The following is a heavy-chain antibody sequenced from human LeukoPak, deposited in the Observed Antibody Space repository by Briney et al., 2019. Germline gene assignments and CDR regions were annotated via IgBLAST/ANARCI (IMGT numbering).Heavy chain of an antibody. Sequence: GESLRISCKGSGYSFTNFWIGWVRQMPGKGLEWMGIIYPGDSDTRYSPSFQGQVSISADKSISTAYLQWSSLKASDTAMYYCARGPWSGYYTPFDYWGQGTLVTVSS. CDR2: IYPGDSDT. D-gene: IGHD3-3*01. CDR3: ARGPWSGYYTPFDY. V-gene: IGHV5-51*01. CDR1: GYSFTNFW. J-gene: IGHJ4*02.